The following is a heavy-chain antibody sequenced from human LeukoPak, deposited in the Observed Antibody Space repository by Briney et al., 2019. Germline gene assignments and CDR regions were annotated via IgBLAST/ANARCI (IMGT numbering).Heavy chain of an antibody. CDR3: ARSRTGSGFLFDY. CDR2: INPNSGGT. CDR1: GYTFTAYY. D-gene: IGHD3-10*01. J-gene: IGHJ4*02. Sequence: ASVKVSCKASGYTFTAYYMHWVRQAPGQGLEWMGWINPNSGGTNYALKFQGRVTMTRDTSISTAYMELSRLRSDDTAVYYCARSRTGSGFLFDYWGQGTLVTVSS. V-gene: IGHV1-2*02.